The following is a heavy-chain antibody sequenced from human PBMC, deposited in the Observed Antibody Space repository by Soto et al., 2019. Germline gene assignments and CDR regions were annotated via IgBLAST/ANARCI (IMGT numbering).Heavy chain of an antibody. CDR2: ISSSGSTI. D-gene: IGHD3-16*01. V-gene: IGHV3-11*01. CDR3: ARDYPGDGEEIWGSSAFDI. Sequence: GGSLRLSCAASGFTFSDYYMSWIRQAPGKGLEWVSYISSSGSTIYYADSVKGRFTISRDNAKNSLYLQMNSLRAEDTAVYYCARDYPGDGEEIWGSSAFDIWGQGTMVTVSS. CDR1: GFTFSDYY. J-gene: IGHJ3*02.